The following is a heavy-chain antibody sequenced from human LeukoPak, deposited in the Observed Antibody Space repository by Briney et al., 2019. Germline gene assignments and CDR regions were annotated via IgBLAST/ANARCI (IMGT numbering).Heavy chain of an antibody. J-gene: IGHJ6*03. CDR3: ARDPYSGRYGAYYYYYMDV. CDR2: IPYDGSYI. CDR1: GFTFSSYG. Sequence: GGSLRLSCAASGFTFSSYGMNWVRRAPGKGLEWVSSIPYDGSYIFYADSVRGRFTISRDNAKNTLYLQMNSLREEDTAVYYCARDPYSGRYGAYYYYYMDVWGKGTTVTVYS. D-gene: IGHD1-26*01. V-gene: IGHV3-30*02.